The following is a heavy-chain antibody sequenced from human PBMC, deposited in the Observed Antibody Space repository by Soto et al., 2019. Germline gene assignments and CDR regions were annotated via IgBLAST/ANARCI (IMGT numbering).Heavy chain of an antibody. Sequence: SETLSLTCTVSGGSISSYYWSWIRQPPGKGLEWIGSIYYSGSTNYNPSLKSRVTISVDTSKNQFSLKLSSVTAADTAVYYCASTRHIVVVPAAMNYWGQGTLVTVSS. CDR2: IYYSGST. J-gene: IGHJ4*02. CDR1: GGSISSYY. CDR3: ASTRHIVVVPAAMNY. D-gene: IGHD2-2*01. V-gene: IGHV4-59*08.